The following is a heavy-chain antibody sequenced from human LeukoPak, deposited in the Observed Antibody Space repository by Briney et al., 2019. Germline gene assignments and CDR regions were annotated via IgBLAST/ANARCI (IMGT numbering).Heavy chain of an antibody. Sequence: SETLSLTCTVSGGSISSYYWSWIRQPPGKGLEWIGYIYYSGSTNYNPSLKSRITISVDTSKNQFSLKLSSVTAADTAVYYCARGFLDSSGHQGFDYWGQGTLVTVSS. V-gene: IGHV4-59*01. J-gene: IGHJ4*02. CDR1: GGSISSYY. CDR2: IYYSGST. D-gene: IGHD3-22*01. CDR3: ARGFLDSSGHQGFDY.